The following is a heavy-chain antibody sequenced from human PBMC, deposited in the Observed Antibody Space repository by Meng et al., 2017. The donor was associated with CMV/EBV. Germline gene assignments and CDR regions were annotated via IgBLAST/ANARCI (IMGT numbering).Heavy chain of an antibody. CDR2: INYSGST. CDR1: GGSISSSSYY. Sequence: SETLSLTCTVSGGSISSSSYYWGWIRQPPGKGLEWIGSINYSGSTYYNPSLKSRVTISVDTSKNQFSLKLSSVTAADTAVYYCARLGQYRYFQHWGQGTLVTVSS. J-gene: IGHJ1*01. D-gene: IGHD3-16*01. CDR3: ARLGQYRYFQH. V-gene: IGHV4-39*01.